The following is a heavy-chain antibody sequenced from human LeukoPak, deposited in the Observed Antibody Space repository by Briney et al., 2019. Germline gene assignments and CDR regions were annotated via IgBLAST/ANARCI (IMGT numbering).Heavy chain of an antibody. Sequence: SETLSLTCTVSGGSISSYYWTWIRQSPGTGLEWIGYIHDSVNTDYNPSLKSRVTISVDTSNKQFSLKLNSVTAADTAVYYCASGRTTIFGVVTPHFAYWGQGTLVTVSS. CDR3: ASGRTTIFGVVTPHFAY. D-gene: IGHD3-3*01. CDR1: GGSISSYY. CDR2: IHDSVNT. J-gene: IGHJ4*02. V-gene: IGHV4-59*01.